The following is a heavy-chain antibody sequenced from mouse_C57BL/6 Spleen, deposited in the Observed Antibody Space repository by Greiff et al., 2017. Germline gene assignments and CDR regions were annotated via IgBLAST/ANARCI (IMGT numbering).Heavy chain of an antibody. Sequence: QVQLQQSGAELARPGASVKMSCKASGYTFTSYTMHWVKQRPGQGLEWIGYINPSSGYTKYNQKFKDKATLTADKSSSTDYMQLSSLTSEDSAVYYCARASYLRGDDYWGQGTTLTVSS. D-gene: IGHD3-2*02. CDR2: INPSSGYT. J-gene: IGHJ2*01. CDR1: GYTFTSYT. V-gene: IGHV1-4*01. CDR3: ARASYLRGDDY.